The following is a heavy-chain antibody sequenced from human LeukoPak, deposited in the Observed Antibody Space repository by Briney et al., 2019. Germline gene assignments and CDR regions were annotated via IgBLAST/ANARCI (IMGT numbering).Heavy chain of an antibody. D-gene: IGHD3-22*01. V-gene: IGHV4-59*08. CDR1: GGSISSYY. Sequence: SETLSLTCTVSGGSISSYYWSWIRQPPGKGLEWIGYIYYSGSTNYNPSLKSRVTISVDTSKNQFSLKLSSVTAADTAVYYCARQLPQSYDSRGYYRWFDPWGQGTLVTVSS. J-gene: IGHJ5*02. CDR3: ARQLPQSYDSRGYYRWFDP. CDR2: IYYSGST.